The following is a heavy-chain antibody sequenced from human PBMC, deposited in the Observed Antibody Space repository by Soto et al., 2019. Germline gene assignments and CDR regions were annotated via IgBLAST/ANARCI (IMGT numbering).Heavy chain of an antibody. CDR3: ARGLGYRSSTSCYIRFDY. V-gene: IGHV3-23*01. D-gene: IGHD2-2*02. CDR1: GFTFSTYA. CDR2: ISGSGGST. J-gene: IGHJ4*02. Sequence: GGSLRLSCAASGFTFSTYAMSWVRQAPGKGLEWVSAISGSGGSTYYADPVKGRFTISRDNSKNTLYLQMNSLRAEDTAVHYCARGLGYRSSTSCYIRFDYWGQGTLVTVSS.